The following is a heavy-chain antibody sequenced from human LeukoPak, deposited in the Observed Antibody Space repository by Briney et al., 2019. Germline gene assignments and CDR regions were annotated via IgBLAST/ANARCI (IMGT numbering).Heavy chain of an antibody. CDR3: ARRHGGNSISGYYYYMDV. CDR1: GGSISSSSYY. J-gene: IGHJ6*03. V-gene: IGHV4-61*01. Sequence: PSETLSLTCTVSGGSISSSSYYWSWIRQPPGKGLEWIGYIYYSGSTNYNPSLKSRVTISVDTSKNQFSLKLSSVTAADTAVYYCARRHGGNSISGYYYYMDVWGKGTTVTVSS. D-gene: IGHD4-23*01. CDR2: IYYSGST.